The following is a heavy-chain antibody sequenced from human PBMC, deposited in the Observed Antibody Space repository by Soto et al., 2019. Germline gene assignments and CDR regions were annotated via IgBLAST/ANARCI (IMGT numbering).Heavy chain of an antibody. CDR3: ARVLDIVVVPAARGWFDP. D-gene: IGHD2-2*03. V-gene: IGHV1-18*01. CDR1: GYTFTSYG. CDR2: ISVYNGNT. J-gene: IGHJ5*02. Sequence: ASVKVSCKASGYTFTSYGISWVRQAPGQGLEWMGWISVYNGNTNCAQKLQGRVTMTTDTSTSTAYMELRSLRSDDTAVYYCARVLDIVVVPAARGWFDPWGQGTLVTVSS.